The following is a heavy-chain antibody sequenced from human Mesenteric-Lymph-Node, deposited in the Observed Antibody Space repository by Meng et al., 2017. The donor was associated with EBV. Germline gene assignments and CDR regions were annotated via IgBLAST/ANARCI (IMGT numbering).Heavy chain of an antibody. CDR2: IYYSGST. Sequence: QLQRWGAGLLKPSETLSLTCIVSGGSISSSSYYWGWIRQSPGKGLEWIGNIYYSGSTYYNPSLRRRVTISVDTSKNQFSLKLNSVTAADTAVYYCARMGSGAWRYNTDYWGQGTLVTVSS. J-gene: IGHJ4*02. D-gene: IGHD3-10*01. CDR1: GGSISSSSYY. CDR3: ARMGSGAWRYNTDY. V-gene: IGHV4-39*07.